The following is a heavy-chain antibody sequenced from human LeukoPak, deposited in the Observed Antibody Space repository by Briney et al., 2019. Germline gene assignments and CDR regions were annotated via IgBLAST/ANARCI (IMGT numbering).Heavy chain of an antibody. CDR1: GFTFSSYG. CDR2: ISYDGSNK. D-gene: IGHD5-18*01. V-gene: IGHV3-30*18. Sequence: GGSLRLSCAASGFTFSSYGMHWVRQAPGKGLEWVAVISYDGSNKYYADSVKGRFTISRDNSKNTLYLQMNSLRAEDTAVYYCVKADVDTEGFDYWGQGTLVTVSS. CDR3: VKADVDTEGFDY. J-gene: IGHJ4*02.